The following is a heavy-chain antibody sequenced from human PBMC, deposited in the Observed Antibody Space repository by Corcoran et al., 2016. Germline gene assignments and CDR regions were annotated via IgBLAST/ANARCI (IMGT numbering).Heavy chain of an antibody. CDR1: GGSVSSGSYY. J-gene: IGHJ4*02. D-gene: IGHD2-15*01. CDR3: ARGTLGYGSGGCCYFFDY. V-gene: IGHV4-61*01. Sequence: QVQLQESGPGLVKPSETLPLTCTVSGGSVSSGSYYWSWIRQPPGKGLEWIGYIYYSGSTNYNPSLKSRVTISVDTSKNQFSLKLSSVTAADTAVYDCARGTLGYGSGGCCYFFDYWGQGTLVTVSS. CDR2: IYYSGST.